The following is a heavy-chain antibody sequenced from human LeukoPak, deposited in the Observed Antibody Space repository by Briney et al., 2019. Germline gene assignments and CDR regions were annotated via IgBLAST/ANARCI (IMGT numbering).Heavy chain of an antibody. CDR2: VGNSDNHK. CDR3: AREQWYRFDN. Sequence: GGSLSLSCAAYGFRVGSYYTGWIRQAPGKGLVGVAVVGNSDNHKDHAGSVKGRFTISRDDAKNSVYLQMNSLRVEDTAIYYCAREQWYRFDNWGQGALVTVSS. V-gene: IGHV3-11*01. CDR1: GFRVGSYY. J-gene: IGHJ4*02. D-gene: IGHD2-8*01.